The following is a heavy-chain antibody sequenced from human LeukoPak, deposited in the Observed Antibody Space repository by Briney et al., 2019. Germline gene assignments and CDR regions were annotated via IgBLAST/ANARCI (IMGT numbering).Heavy chain of an antibody. CDR1: GGTFSSYA. CDR3: ARVGVVVPAAPTVPYGMDV. CDR2: IIPILGIA. J-gene: IGHJ6*02. V-gene: IGHV1-69*04. Sequence: GASVKVSCKASGGTFSSYAISWVRQAPGQGLEWMGRIIPILGIANYAQKFQGRVTITADKSTSTAYMELSSLRSEDTAVYYCARVGVVVPAAPTVPYGMDVWGQGTTVTVSS. D-gene: IGHD2-2*01.